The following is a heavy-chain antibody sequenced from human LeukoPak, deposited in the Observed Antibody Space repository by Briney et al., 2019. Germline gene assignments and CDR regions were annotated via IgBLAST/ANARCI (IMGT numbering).Heavy chain of an antibody. CDR3: AKNTLNPYFDY. CDR2: ISGSSRST. Sequence: GGSLGLSCAASGFTFSSCAMTWVRQAPGKGLEWVSAISGSSRSTYYADSVKGRFTISRDNSKNTLYLQMNSLRAEDTAVYYCAKNTLNPYFDYWGQGTLVTVSS. V-gene: IGHV3-23*01. D-gene: IGHD1-14*01. CDR1: GFTFSSCA. J-gene: IGHJ4*02.